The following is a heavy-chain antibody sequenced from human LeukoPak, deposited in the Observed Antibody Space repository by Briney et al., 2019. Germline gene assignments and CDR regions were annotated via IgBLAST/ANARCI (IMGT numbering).Heavy chain of an antibody. V-gene: IGHV3-7*01. CDR1: GFTFSNYG. D-gene: IGHD2-2*01. CDR2: IKQDESKR. Sequence: GGSLRLSCAASGFTFSNYGMSWVRQAPGKGLEWVANIKQDESKRYYVGSVKGRFTISRDNAKNSLYLQMNSLRAEDTAVYYCAREASLYCSGNNCYWAFDLWGQGTLVTVSS. CDR3: AREASLYCSGNNCYWAFDL. J-gene: IGHJ5*02.